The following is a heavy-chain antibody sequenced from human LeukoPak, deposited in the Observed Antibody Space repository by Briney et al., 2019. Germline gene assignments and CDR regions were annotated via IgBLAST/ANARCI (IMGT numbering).Heavy chain of an antibody. CDR3: ARDRDGYSYFDY. CDR2: ISGSGGST. CDR1: GFTFSSYG. J-gene: IGHJ4*02. Sequence: GGSLRLSCAASGFTFSSYGMSWVRQAPGKGLEWVSAISGSGGSTYYADSVKGRFTISRDNAKNSLYLQMSSLRAEDTAVYYCARDRDGYSYFDYWGQGTLVTVSS. D-gene: IGHD5-24*01. V-gene: IGHV3-23*01.